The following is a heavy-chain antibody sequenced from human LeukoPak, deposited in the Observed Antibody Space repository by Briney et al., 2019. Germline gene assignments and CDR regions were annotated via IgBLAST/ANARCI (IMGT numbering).Heavy chain of an antibody. CDR1: DVPFGSYA. CDR3: VTGRNGGVANCYDYFEI. Sequence: PSETLSLTCALSDVPFGSYARTWVRQPPGKRLEWIGEITYGGTTNYNPSLRSRLTVSVDTSKKQFSLKLTSLTAADTAVYYCVTGRNGGVANCYDYFEIWGAGTHVSVSS. J-gene: IGHJ4*02. D-gene: IGHD2-8*02. CDR2: ITYGGTT. V-gene: IGHV4-34*01.